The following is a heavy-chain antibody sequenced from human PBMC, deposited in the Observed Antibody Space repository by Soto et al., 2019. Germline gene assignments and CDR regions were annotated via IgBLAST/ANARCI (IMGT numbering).Heavy chain of an antibody. D-gene: IGHD5-18*01. J-gene: IGHJ6*02. V-gene: IGHV3-33*01. CDR1: GFTFRVYA. Sequence: PGGSLRLSCSASGFTFRVYAMHWVRQAPGKGLEWVAVIWYDGSNKYYADSVKVRFTISRDNSKNTLYLQMNSLRAEDTAVYYCARESAMGPPMDVWGQGTTVTVSS. CDR2: IWYDGSNK. CDR3: ARESAMGPPMDV.